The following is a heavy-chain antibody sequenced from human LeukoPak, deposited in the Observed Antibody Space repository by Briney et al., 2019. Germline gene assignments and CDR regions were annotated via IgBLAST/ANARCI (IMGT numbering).Heavy chain of an antibody. Sequence: SETLSLTCTVSGDSISSGDYYWSWIRQPAGKGLEWIGRISSSGSTNYNPSLKSRVTISVDTSKNQFSLKLNSVTAADTAVYYCARGVSGGYDYWGQGMLVTVSS. CDR3: ARGVSGGYDY. V-gene: IGHV4-61*02. J-gene: IGHJ4*02. CDR1: GDSISSGDYY. D-gene: IGHD3-10*01. CDR2: ISSSGST.